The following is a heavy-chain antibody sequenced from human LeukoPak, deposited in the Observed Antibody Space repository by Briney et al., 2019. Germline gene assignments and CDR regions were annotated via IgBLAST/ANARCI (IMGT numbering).Heavy chain of an antibody. CDR3: ARGSDYYDSSGYYYPLDY. Sequence: PSETLSLTCTVSGGSISSYYWSWIRQPPGKGLEWIGYIYYSGSTNYNPSLKSRVTISVDTSKNQFSLKLSSVTAADTAVYYCARGSDYYDSSGYYYPLDYWGQGTLVTVSS. D-gene: IGHD3-22*01. V-gene: IGHV4-59*01. CDR1: GGSISSYY. J-gene: IGHJ4*02. CDR2: IYYSGST.